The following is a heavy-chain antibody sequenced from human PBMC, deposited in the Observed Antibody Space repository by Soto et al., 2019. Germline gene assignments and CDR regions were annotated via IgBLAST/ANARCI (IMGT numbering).Heavy chain of an antibody. J-gene: IGHJ5*02. CDR3: ARSVVVPAAMGWFDP. Sequence: KVSCKASGGTFSSYTISWVRQAPGQGLEWMGRIIPILGIANYAQKFQGRVTITADKSTSTAYMELSSLRSEDTAVYYCARSVVVPAAMGWFDPWGQGTLVTVSS. V-gene: IGHV1-69*02. CDR1: GGTFSSYT. D-gene: IGHD2-2*01. CDR2: IIPILGIA.